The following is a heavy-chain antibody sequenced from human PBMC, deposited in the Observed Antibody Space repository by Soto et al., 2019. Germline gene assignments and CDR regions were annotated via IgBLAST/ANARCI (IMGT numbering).Heavy chain of an antibody. J-gene: IGHJ4*02. V-gene: IGHV1-46*01. CDR1: GYTFTSYY. D-gene: IGHD3-3*01. CDR2: INPSGGST. CDR3: ARAFVTIFGVVRRTPLDY. Sequence: ASVKVSCKASGYTFTSYYMHWVRQAPGQGLEWMGIINPSGGSTSYAQKFQGRVTMTRDTSTSTVYMELSSLRSEDTAVYYCARAFVTIFGVVRRTPLDYWGQGTLVTVSS.